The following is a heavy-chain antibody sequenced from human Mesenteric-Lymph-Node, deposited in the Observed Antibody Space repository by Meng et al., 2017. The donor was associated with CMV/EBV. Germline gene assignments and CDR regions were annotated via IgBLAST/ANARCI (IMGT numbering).Heavy chain of an antibody. CDR2: INHSGST. CDR3: ARGSSYDILTGYFDY. CDR1: GGSFGGYY. V-gene: IGHV4-34*02. D-gene: IGHD3-9*01. Sequence: VQLPQLGVGLLKPSETLAVTCAVYGGSFGGYYWNWIRQSPEKGLEWIGEINHSGSTTYNPSFTSRIIISVDTSTNQISLNMSSVTAADTAVYYCARGSSYDILTGYFDYWGQGALVTVSS. J-gene: IGHJ4*02.